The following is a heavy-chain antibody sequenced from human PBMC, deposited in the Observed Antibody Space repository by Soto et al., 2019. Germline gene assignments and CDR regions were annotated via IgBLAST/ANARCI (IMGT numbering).Heavy chain of an antibody. D-gene: IGHD3-3*02. CDR2: IFASGRT. CDR3: TRGTFETTAPFY. J-gene: IGHJ4*02. CDR1: GGSISNYR. Sequence: PXETLFLTCTVAGGSISNYRWSWVRQPAGKGLEWIGRIFASGRTNYNPSLQSRLTMSVDTSKNQFSLTLNSVTAADTAVYYCTRGTFETTAPFYWGQGILVTVSS. V-gene: IGHV4-4*07.